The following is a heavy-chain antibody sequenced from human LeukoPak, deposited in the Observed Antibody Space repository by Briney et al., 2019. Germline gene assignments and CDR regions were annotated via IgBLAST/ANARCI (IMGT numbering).Heavy chain of an antibody. CDR3: ARAGITMVRVYNWFDP. V-gene: IGHV3-30*04. J-gene: IGHJ5*02. CDR1: GFTFSSYA. Sequence: GGSLRLSCAASGFTFSSYAMHWVRQAPGKGLEWVAVISYDGSNKYYADSVKGRFTISRDNSKNTLYLQMNSLRAEDTAVYYCARAGITMVRVYNWFDPWGQGTLVTVSS. CDR2: ISYDGSNK. D-gene: IGHD3-10*01.